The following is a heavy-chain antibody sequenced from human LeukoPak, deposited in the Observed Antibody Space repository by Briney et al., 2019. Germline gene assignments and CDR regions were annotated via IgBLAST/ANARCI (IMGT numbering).Heavy chain of an antibody. CDR1: GFTFSSYW. V-gene: IGHV3-7*01. D-gene: IGHD5-18*01. J-gene: IGHJ6*03. CDR2: IKQDGSEK. Sequence: PGGSLRLSCAASGFTFSSYWMSWVRQAPGKGLEWVANIKQDGSEKYYVDSVKGRFTISRDNAKNSLYLQMNSLRAEDTAVYYCASFGAQLWYYYYYYYMDVWGKGTTVTVSS. CDR3: ASFGAQLWYYYYYYYMDV.